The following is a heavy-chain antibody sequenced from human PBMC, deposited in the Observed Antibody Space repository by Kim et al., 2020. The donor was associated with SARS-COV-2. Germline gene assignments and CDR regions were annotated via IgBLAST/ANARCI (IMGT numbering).Heavy chain of an antibody. J-gene: IGHJ6*02. D-gene: IGHD3-22*01. CDR2: ISSSSSTI. CDR3: ARDQYDSSGYYHGEEDYYYYGMDV. CDR1: GFTFSSYS. V-gene: IGHV3-48*02. Sequence: GGSLRLSCAASGFTFSSYSMNWVRQAPGKGLEWVSYISSSSSTIYYADSVKGRFTISRDNAKNSLYLQMNSLRDEDTAVYYCARDQYDSSGYYHGEEDYYYYGMDVWGQGTTVTVSS.